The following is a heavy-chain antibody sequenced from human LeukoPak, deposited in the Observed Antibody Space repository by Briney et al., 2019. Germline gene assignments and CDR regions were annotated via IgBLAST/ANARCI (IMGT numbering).Heavy chain of an antibody. CDR2: INHSGST. J-gene: IGHJ4*02. CDR1: GGSFSGYY. Sequence: SGTLSLTCAVYGGSFSGYYWSWIRQPPGKGLEWIGEINHSGSTNYNPSLKSRVTISVDTSKNQFSLKLSSVTAADTAVYYCARIKMVAAAGNDYWGQGTLVTVSS. D-gene: IGHD6-13*01. V-gene: IGHV4-34*01. CDR3: ARIKMVAAAGNDY.